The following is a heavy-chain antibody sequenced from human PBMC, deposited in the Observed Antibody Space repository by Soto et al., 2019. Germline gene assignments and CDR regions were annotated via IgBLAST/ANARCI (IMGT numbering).Heavy chain of an antibody. CDR1: GFTFSSYA. Sequence: GGSLRLSCAASGFTFSSYAMSWVRQAPGKGLEWVSGISSSGGSTYYADSVKGRFTISRDNSKNSLFLRMNRPRVEDTAVYYCMRPAPRGRHYFYFGMDVWGQGTTVTVSS. CDR2: ISSSGGST. V-gene: IGHV3-23*01. CDR3: MRPAPRGRHYFYFGMDV. D-gene: IGHD3-10*01. J-gene: IGHJ6*02.